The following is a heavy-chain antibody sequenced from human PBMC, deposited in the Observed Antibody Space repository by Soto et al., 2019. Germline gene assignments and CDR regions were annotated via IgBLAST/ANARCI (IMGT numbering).Heavy chain of an antibody. Sequence: ASVKVSCKASGGTFGSYTISWVRQAPGQGLEWMGRIIPILGIANYAQKFQGRVTITADTSTSTAYMELSSLGSEDTAFYYCARELVGADAAFDIWGQGTMVTVSS. CDR3: ARELVGADAAFDI. V-gene: IGHV1-69*04. CDR2: IIPILGIA. CDR1: GGTFGSYT. D-gene: IGHD1-26*01. J-gene: IGHJ3*02.